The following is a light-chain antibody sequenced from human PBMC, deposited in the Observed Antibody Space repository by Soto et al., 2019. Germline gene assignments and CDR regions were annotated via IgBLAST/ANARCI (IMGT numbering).Light chain of an antibody. CDR3: QQSYSTLYT. J-gene: IGKJ2*01. CDR1: QSISSY. Sequence: DIQMTQSPSSLSASVGDRVTITCRASQSISSYLNWYQQKPGKAPKLLIYAASSLQSGVPPRFSGSGSGTDFTLTISSLQPEDFATYYCQQSYSTLYTFGQGTKV. V-gene: IGKV1-39*01. CDR2: AAS.